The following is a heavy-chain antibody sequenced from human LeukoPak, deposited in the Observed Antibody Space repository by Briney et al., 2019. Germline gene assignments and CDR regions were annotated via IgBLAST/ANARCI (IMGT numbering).Heavy chain of an antibody. V-gene: IGHV1-18*01. CDR3: ARGGSSGYYFVWFDP. D-gene: IGHD3-22*01. CDR1: GYTFTSYG. CDR2: ISAYSGNT. Sequence: ASVKVSCKASGYTFTSYGISWVRQAPGQGLEWMGWISAYSGNTNYAQKLQGRVTMTTDTSTSTAYMELRSLRSDDTAVYYCARGGSSGYYFVWFDPWGQGTLVTVSS. J-gene: IGHJ5*02.